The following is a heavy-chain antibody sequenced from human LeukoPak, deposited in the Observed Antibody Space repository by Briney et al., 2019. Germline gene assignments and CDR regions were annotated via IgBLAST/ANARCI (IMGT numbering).Heavy chain of an antibody. Sequence: GGSLRLSCAASGFTFSSYAMSWVRQAPGKGLEWVSAISGSGGSTYYADSVKGRFTISRDNFNNTLYLQMNSLRAEDTAVYYCAKGSDQACVFCSAYYTGESDYWGQGTLVTVSS. D-gene: IGHD3-3*01. V-gene: IGHV3-23*01. CDR2: ISGSGGST. J-gene: IGHJ4*02. CDR3: AKGSDQACVFCSAYYTGESDY. CDR1: GFTFSSYA.